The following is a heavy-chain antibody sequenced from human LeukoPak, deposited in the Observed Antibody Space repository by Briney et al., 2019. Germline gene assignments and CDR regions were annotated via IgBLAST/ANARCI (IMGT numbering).Heavy chain of an antibody. CDR1: GYSISSGYY. CDR2: IYHSGST. V-gene: IGHV4-38-2*02. CDR3: ARIMNAQYDILFYFDY. Sequence: SETLSLTCTVSGYSISSGYYWGCIRQPPGKGLEWIGSIYHSGSTYYNPSLKSRVTISVDTSKNQFSLKLSSVTAADTAVYYFARIMNAQYDILFYFDYWGQGTLVTVSS. J-gene: IGHJ4*02. D-gene: IGHD3-9*01.